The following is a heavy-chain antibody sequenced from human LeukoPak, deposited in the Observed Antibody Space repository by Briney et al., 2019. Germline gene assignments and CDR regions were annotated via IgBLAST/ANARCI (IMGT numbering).Heavy chain of an antibody. Sequence: SETLSLTCTVSGGSISSYYWSWIRQPPGKGLEWIGYIYYSGSTNYNPSLESRVTISVDTSKNQFSLKLSSVTAADTAVYYCARSTTIVVVNWFDPWGQGTLVTVSS. CDR1: GGSISSYY. V-gene: IGHV4-59*12. CDR3: ARSTTIVVVNWFDP. CDR2: IYYSGST. D-gene: IGHD3-22*01. J-gene: IGHJ5*02.